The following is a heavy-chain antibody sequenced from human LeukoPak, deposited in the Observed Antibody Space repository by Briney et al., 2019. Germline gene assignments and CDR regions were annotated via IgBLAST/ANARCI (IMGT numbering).Heavy chain of an antibody. CDR3: EGDHQGHYYMDV. CDR2: INTNSGGT. CDR1: GYTFTGYY. Sequence: ASVKVSCKASGYTFTGYYMHWVRQAPGQGLEWMGRINTNSGGTNYAQKFQGRVTMTRNTSTSTASLQVTRLTPDDTAVYYCEGDHQGHYYMDVWGKGTTVTASS. J-gene: IGHJ6*03. V-gene: IGHV1-2*06.